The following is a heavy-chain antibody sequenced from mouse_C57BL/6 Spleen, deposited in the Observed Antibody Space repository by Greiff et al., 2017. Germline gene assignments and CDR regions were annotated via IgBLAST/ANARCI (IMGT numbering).Heavy chain of an antibody. CDR3: TRGRYGNYPAWFAY. J-gene: IGHJ3*01. Sequence: EVKLMESGEGLVKPGGSLKLSCAASGFTFSSYAMSWVRQTPEKRLEWVAYISSGGDYIYYADTVKGRFTISRDNARNTLYLQMSSLKSEDTAMYYCTRGRYGNYPAWFAYWGQGTLVTVSA. CDR2: ISSGGDYI. CDR1: GFTFSSYA. D-gene: IGHD2-1*01. V-gene: IGHV5-9-1*02.